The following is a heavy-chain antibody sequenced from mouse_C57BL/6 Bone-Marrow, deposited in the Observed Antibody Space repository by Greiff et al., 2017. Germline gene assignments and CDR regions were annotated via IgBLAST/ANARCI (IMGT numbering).Heavy chain of an antibody. J-gene: IGHJ3*01. CDR3: ARGGLLLAWFAY. CDR1: GYSFTGYY. CDR2: INPSTGGT. D-gene: IGHD1-1*01. Sequence: VQLQQSGPELVKPGASVKISCKASGYSFTGYYMNWVKQSPEKSLEWIGEINPSTGGTTYNQKFKAKATLTVDKSSSTAYMQLKSLTSEDSAVYYCARGGLLLAWFAYWGQGTLVTVSA. V-gene: IGHV1-42*01.